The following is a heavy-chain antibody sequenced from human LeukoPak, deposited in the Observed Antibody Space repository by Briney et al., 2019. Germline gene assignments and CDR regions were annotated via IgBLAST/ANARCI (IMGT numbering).Heavy chain of an antibody. Sequence: GGSLRLSCAASGFTFDDYAMHWVRRAPGKGLERVSGISWNSGSIGYADSVKGRFTISRDNAKNSLYLQMNSLRAEDTALYYCAKDMAPELGSGQDYWGQGTLVTVSS. CDR3: AKDMAPELGSGQDY. V-gene: IGHV3-9*01. J-gene: IGHJ4*02. D-gene: IGHD7-27*01. CDR2: ISWNSGSI. CDR1: GFTFDDYA.